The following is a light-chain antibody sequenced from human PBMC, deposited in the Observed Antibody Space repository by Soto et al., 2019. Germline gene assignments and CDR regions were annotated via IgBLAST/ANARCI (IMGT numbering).Light chain of an antibody. CDR3: QQYNNWPPIT. J-gene: IGKJ5*01. Sequence: EIGMSKSPATLSVSPGERATLSCRASQSVSSKLAWYQQKPGQAPRLLIYGASTRATGIPARFSGSGSGTEFTLTISSLQSEDFAVYYCQQYNNWPPITFGQGTRLEI. CDR1: QSVSSK. CDR2: GAS. V-gene: IGKV3-15*01.